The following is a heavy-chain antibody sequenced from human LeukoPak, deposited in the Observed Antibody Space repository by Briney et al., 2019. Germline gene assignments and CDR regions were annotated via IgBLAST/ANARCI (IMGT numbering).Heavy chain of an antibody. D-gene: IGHD3-16*01. CDR2: IIPIFGTA. J-gene: IGHJ3*02. Sequence: GASVKVSCKASGYTFTSYGISWVRQAPGQGLEWMGRIIPIFGTANYAQKFQGRVTITTDESTSTAYMELSSLRSEDTAVYYCARGDGRKMHAFDIWGQGTMVTVSS. CDR3: ARGDGRKMHAFDI. CDR1: GYTFTSYG. V-gene: IGHV1-69*05.